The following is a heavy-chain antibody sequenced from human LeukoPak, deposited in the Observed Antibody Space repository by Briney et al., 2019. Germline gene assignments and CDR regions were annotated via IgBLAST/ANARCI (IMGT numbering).Heavy chain of an antibody. Sequence: SETLCLTCTVSGGSISSYYWSWIRQPPGKGLEWIGYIYYSGSTNYNPSLKSRVTISVDTSKNQFSLKLSSVTAADTAVYYCASSLWFGEFIFDYWGQGTLVTVSS. CDR2: IYYSGST. J-gene: IGHJ4*02. D-gene: IGHD3-10*01. CDR3: ASSLWFGEFIFDY. CDR1: GGSISSYY. V-gene: IGHV4-59*01.